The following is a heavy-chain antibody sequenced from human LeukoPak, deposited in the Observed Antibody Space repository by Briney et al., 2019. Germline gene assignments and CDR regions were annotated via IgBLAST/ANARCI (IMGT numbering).Heavy chain of an antibody. CDR3: ASGRGVVDASSPSSTPAYWYFDL. V-gene: IGHV4-31*03. J-gene: IGHJ2*01. CDR1: GGSISSGGYY. D-gene: IGHD2-15*01. Sequence: SETLSLTCTVSGGSISSGGYYWSWIRQRPGKGLEWIGYIYYSGSTYYNPSLKSRVTISVDTSKNQFSLKLSSVTAADTAVYYCASGRGVVDASSPSSTPAYWYFDLWGRGTLVTVSS. CDR2: IYYSGST.